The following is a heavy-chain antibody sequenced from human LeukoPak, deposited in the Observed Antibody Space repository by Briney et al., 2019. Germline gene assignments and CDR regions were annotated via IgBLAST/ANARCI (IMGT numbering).Heavy chain of an antibody. Sequence: SVKVSCKASGGTFSSYAISWVRQAPGQGLEWMGGIIPIFGTANYAQKFQGRVTITADKSTSTAYMELSSLRSEDTAVYYCARDPYSGNYGAYYYYYMDVWGKGTTVTVSS. CDR2: IIPIFGTA. J-gene: IGHJ6*03. CDR1: GGTFSSYA. CDR3: ARDPYSGNYGAYYYYYMDV. D-gene: IGHD1-26*01. V-gene: IGHV1-69*06.